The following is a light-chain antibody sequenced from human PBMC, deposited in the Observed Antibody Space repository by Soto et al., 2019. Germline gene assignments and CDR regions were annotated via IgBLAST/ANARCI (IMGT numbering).Light chain of an antibody. J-gene: IGLJ2*01. CDR2: DVS. V-gene: IGLV2-14*01. CDR1: SSDVGGYNY. Sequence: QSALTQPASVSGSPGQSITISCTGTSSDVGGYNYVSWYQQHPGKAPKLMIYDVSNRPSGVSNRFSGSKSANTASLTISGLQDEDEDDYYYSSYTSSSTYVVFGGGTKLTVL. CDR3: SSYTSSSTYVV.